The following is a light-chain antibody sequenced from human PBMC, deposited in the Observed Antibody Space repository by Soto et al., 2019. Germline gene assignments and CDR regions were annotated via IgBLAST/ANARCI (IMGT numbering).Light chain of an antibody. V-gene: IGLV2-14*03. Sequence: QSALTQPASVSGSPGQSITISCTGTSSDVGAYDFVSWYQQHPDKAPKLMIYEVSNRPSGVSNRFSGSKSVNTATLTISGLQAEDDADYYCSSYTSSSTRVFGTGTKVTVL. J-gene: IGLJ1*01. CDR3: SSYTSSSTRV. CDR2: EVS. CDR1: SSDVGAYDF.